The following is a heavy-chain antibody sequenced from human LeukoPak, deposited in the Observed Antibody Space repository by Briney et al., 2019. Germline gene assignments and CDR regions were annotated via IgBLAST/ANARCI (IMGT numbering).Heavy chain of an antibody. D-gene: IGHD1-26*01. Sequence: SETLSLTCTVSGSSISTSAYYWGWIRQPPGKGLEWIGSFYSSGTTYYNPSLKSRLTISVDTAKNQFSLNLSSVIAADTAVYYCARQSGGTYQDFDYWGRGILVTVSS. J-gene: IGHJ4*02. CDR3: ARQSGGTYQDFDY. V-gene: IGHV4-39*01. CDR1: GSSISTSAYY. CDR2: FYSSGTT.